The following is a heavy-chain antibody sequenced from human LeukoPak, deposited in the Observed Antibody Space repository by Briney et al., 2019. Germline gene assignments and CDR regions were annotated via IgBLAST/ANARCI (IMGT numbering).Heavy chain of an antibody. CDR1: GFTFSTYW. CDR3: AKADYYDSSGYPFDY. V-gene: IGHV3-7*03. J-gene: IGHJ4*02. Sequence: PGGSLRLSCAASGFTFSTYWMSWVRQAPGKGLEWVATIKQDESEKNYVDSVKGRFTISRDNAKNSLYLQMNSLRAEDTALYYCAKADYYDSSGYPFDYWGQGTLVTVSS. D-gene: IGHD3-22*01. CDR2: IKQDESEK.